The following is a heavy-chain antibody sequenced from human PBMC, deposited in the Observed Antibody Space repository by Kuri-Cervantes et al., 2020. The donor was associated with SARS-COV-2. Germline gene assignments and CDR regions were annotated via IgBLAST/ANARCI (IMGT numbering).Heavy chain of an antibody. V-gene: IGHV1-69*06. J-gene: IGHJ4*02. CDR2: IIPIFGTA. Sequence: SVKVSCKASGGTFSSYAISWVRQAPGQGLEWMGGIIPIFGTANYAQKFQGRVTITADKSTSTAYMELSSLRSEDTAVYYCARDQIGAVAGMENDYWGQGTLVNVSS. D-gene: IGHD6-19*01. CDR3: ARDQIGAVAGMENDY. CDR1: GGTFSSYA.